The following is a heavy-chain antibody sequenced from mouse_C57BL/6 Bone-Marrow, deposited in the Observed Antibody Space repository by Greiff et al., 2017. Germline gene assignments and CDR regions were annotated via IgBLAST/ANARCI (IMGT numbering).Heavy chain of an antibody. CDR2: INPNNGGT. CDR1: GYTFTDYY. V-gene: IGHV1-26*01. J-gene: IGHJ3*01. Sequence: EVQLQQSGPELVKPGASVKISCKASGYTFTDYYMNWVKQSHGKSLEWIGDINPNNGGTIYNQKFKGKATLTVDKSSSTAYMELRSLTSEDSAVYYCAIYYYGSSYPFAYWGQGTLVTVSA. CDR3: AIYYYGSSYPFAY. D-gene: IGHD1-1*01.